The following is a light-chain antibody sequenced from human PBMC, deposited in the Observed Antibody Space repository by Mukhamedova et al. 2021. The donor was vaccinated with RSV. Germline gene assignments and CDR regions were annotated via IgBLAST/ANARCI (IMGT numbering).Light chain of an antibody. J-gene: IGKJ4*01. CDR2: RTS. Sequence: WYQRRVHGKASKPLIYRTSNLQSGVPSRFSGSGSGTDFTLTIDSLQPEDFATYYCQQGATLPLTFGGGTKVEIK. V-gene: IGKV1-12*01. CDR3: QQGATLPLT.